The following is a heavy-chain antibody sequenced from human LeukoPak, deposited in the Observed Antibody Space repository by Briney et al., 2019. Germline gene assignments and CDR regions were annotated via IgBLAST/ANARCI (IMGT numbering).Heavy chain of an antibody. CDR3: ARVKTDYGDYVVDY. CDR1: GGPISSSSYY. V-gene: IGHV4-39*07. Sequence: SETLSLTCTVSGGPISSSSYYWGWIRQPPGKGLEWIGSIYYSGSTYYNPSLKSRVTISVDTSKNQFSLKLSSVTAADTAVYYCARVKTDYGDYVVDYWGQGTLVTVSS. CDR2: IYYSGST. D-gene: IGHD4-17*01. J-gene: IGHJ4*02.